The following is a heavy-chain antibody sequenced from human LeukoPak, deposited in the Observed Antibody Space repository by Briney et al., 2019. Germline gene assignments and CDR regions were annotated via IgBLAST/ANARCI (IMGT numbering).Heavy chain of an antibody. V-gene: IGHV1-69*01. D-gene: IGHD4-17*01. CDR1: GGTFSSSI. J-gene: IGHJ4*02. Sequence: GSSVKVSCKVSGGTFSSSIINWVRQAPGQGLEWMGGIIPIFGTADYAQKFQGRVTITADESTTTAHMELSSLRPEDTAVYYCARAHGDYEYFDFWGQGTLVTVSS. CDR3: ARAHGDYEYFDF. CDR2: IIPIFGTA.